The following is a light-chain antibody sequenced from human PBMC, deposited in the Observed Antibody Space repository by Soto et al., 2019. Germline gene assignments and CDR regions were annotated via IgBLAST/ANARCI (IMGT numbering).Light chain of an antibody. CDR2: EVN. V-gene: IGLV2-23*02. Sequence: QSALTQPPSVSGSPGQSITISCTGTSSNVGTYTLVSWYQQHPGKAPKLVIYEVNNRPAGVSKRFSGSKSGDTASLTISGLQAEDEADYYCSSYAGPITFYVFGTGTKLTVL. CDR3: SSYAGPITFYV. J-gene: IGLJ1*01. CDR1: SSNVGTYTL.